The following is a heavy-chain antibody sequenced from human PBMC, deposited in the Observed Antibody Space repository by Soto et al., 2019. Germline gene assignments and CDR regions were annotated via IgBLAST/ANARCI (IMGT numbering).Heavy chain of an antibody. D-gene: IGHD6-13*01. J-gene: IGHJ3*02. V-gene: IGHV3-33*03. CDR3: AKDMAAAAHQGDAFDI. CDR2: IWNDGTNK. Sequence: QVQLVESGGGVVQPGRSLRLSCAASGFTFSNYGMHWVRQAPGKGVEWVAVIWNDGTNKYYVDSVRGRFTISRDDSKNTLYLEMNSLRAEDRGVYYCAKDMAAAAHQGDAFDIWGLGTMVSVSA. CDR1: GFTFSNYG.